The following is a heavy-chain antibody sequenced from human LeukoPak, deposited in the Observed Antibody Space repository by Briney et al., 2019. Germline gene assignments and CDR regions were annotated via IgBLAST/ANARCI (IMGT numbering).Heavy chain of an antibody. J-gene: IGHJ6*03. CDR1: GFTFSSYW. Sequence: GGSLRLSCAASGFTFSSYWMSWVRQAPGKGLEWVANIKQEGSEKYYVDSVKGRFTISRDNGKNSLYLQMNSLRAEDTAVYYCARDQTYYDFWSGYRYYYYMDVWGKGTTVTVSS. CDR3: ARDQTYYDFWSGYRYYYYMDV. V-gene: IGHV3-7*01. D-gene: IGHD3-3*01. CDR2: IKQEGSEK.